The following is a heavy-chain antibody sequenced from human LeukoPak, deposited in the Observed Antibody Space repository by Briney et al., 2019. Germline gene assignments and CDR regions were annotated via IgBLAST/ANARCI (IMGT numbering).Heavy chain of an antibody. D-gene: IGHD3-22*01. J-gene: IGHJ4*02. V-gene: IGHV4-4*09. Sequence: SETLSLTCTVSGGSNSSYYWSWIRQPPGKGLEWIGYIYTSGSTNYNPSLKSRVTISVDTSKNQFSLKLSSVTAADTAVYYCARSPHYYDSSGYFDYWGQGTLVTVSS. CDR3: ARSPHYYDSSGYFDY. CDR1: GGSNSSYY. CDR2: IYTSGST.